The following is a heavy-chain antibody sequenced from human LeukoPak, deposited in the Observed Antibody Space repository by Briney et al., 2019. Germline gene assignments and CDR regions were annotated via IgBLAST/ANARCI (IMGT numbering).Heavy chain of an antibody. V-gene: IGHV3-23*01. CDR3: AKEPYSSSFNWFDS. Sequence: GGSLRLSCAASGFTFSSYWMSWVRQAPGRGLEWVSAISGRVGGTSYADSVKGRFTISRDNSKNTLYLQMNSLRAEDTAVYYCAKEPYSSSFNWFDSWGQGTLVTVSS. CDR2: ISGRVGGT. CDR1: GFTFSSYW. D-gene: IGHD6-6*01. J-gene: IGHJ5*01.